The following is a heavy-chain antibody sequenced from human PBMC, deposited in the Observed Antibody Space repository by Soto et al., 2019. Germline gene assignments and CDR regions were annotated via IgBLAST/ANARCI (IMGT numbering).Heavy chain of an antibody. Sequence: ASVEVSCKASGYSFTSYDVTWVRQATGQGLEWMGRMNPNSGSTSYAQKFQGRVTMTRDTSTSTVYMELSSLRSEDTAVYYCARGDDFDVWGQGTMVTVSS. CDR1: GYSFTSYD. J-gene: IGHJ3*01. CDR2: MNPNSGST. CDR3: ARGDDFDV. V-gene: IGHV1-8*01.